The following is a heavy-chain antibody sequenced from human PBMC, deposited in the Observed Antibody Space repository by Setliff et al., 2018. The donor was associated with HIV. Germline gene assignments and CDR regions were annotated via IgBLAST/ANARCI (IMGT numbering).Heavy chain of an antibody. D-gene: IGHD4-4*01. V-gene: IGHV4-39*02. J-gene: IGHJ3*01. Sequence: LSLTCSVSGDSLRNSRDYWGWIRQPPGKGLEWIGNIYYSGTTYYSPSLNSRVTISVDRSRNHFSLRLSAVTAADTAVYYCARELDNSDNSDPFDVWGQGTMVTVSS. CDR1: GDSLRNSRDY. CDR2: IYYSGTT. CDR3: ARELDNSDNSDPFDV.